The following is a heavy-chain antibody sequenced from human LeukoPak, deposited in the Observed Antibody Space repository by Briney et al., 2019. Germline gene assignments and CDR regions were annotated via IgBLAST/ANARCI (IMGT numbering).Heavy chain of an antibody. Sequence: PGGSLRLSCAASGFTFSSYGMHWVRQAPGKGLEWVAVISYDGSNKYYADSVKGRFTISRDNSENTLYLQINSLRAEDTAVYYCAKDRAVRGVIEVDYWGQGTLVTVSS. CDR3: AKDRAVRGVIEVDY. J-gene: IGHJ4*02. CDR2: ISYDGSNK. D-gene: IGHD3-10*01. CDR1: GFTFSSYG. V-gene: IGHV3-30*18.